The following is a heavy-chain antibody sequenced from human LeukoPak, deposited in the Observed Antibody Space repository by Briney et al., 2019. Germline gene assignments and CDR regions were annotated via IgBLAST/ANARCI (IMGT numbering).Heavy chain of an antibody. CDR1: GFTFSSYA. CDR2: ISGSGGST. Sequence: PGGSLRLSCAASGFTFSSYAMSWVRQAPGKGLEWVSAISGSGGSTYYADSVKGRFTISRDNSKNTLYLQMNSLRAEDTAVYYCAKVPAEYSSSWYYAYWGQGTLVTVSS. D-gene: IGHD6-13*01. CDR3: AKVPAEYSSSWYYAY. J-gene: IGHJ4*02. V-gene: IGHV3-23*01.